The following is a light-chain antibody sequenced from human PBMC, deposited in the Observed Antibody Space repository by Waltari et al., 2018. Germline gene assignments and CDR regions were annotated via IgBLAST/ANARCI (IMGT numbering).Light chain of an antibody. CDR1: QRHLHSNGKTY. CDR2: EVA. V-gene: IGKV2-29*02. Sequence: DIVLTQTPLSLSVTPRLPASISFKSSQRHLHSNGKTYLQWYLQKPGQSPQLLIYEVASRFSWLPERFSGGGSGTDFTLKISRVDAEDVWVYYCMPGIHLRTFGQETKMEIK. CDR3: MPGIHLRT. J-gene: IGKJ1*01.